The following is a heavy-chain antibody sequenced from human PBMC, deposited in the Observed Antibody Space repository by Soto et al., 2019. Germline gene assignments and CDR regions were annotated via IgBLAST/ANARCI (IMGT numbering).Heavy chain of an antibody. CDR2: IIPILGIA. D-gene: IGHD3-16*01. CDR1: GGTFSSYT. V-gene: IGHV1-69*02. J-gene: IGHJ5*02. Sequence: QVQLVQSGAEVKKPGSSVKVSCKASGGTFSSYTISWVRQAPGQGLEWMGRIIPILGIANYAQKFQGRVTIPANKSTSTAYMERGSLRSEDTAVYYCGSPGGPYGNYSWFDPWAREPWSPSPQ. CDR3: GSPGGPYGNYSWFDP.